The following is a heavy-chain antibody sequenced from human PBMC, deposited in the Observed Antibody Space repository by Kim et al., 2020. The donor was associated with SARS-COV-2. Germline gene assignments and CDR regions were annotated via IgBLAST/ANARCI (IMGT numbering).Heavy chain of an antibody. CDR2: IGGGVGNT. CDR3: AKRGYCGSSPKCYHYFEY. CDR1: GFTFSRYG. J-gene: IGHJ4*02. D-gene: IGHD2-2*01. V-gene: IGHV3-23*01. Sequence: GGSLRLSCAASGFTFSRYGMAWVRQAPGKGLEWVSTIGGGVGNTYYADSVRGRFTISRDNSKNTLYLQMTSLGAEDTALYYCAKRGYCGSSPKCYHYFEYWGQGALVTVSS.